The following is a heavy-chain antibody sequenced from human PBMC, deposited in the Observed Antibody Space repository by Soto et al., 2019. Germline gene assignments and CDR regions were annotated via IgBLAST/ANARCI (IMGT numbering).Heavy chain of an antibody. V-gene: IGHV4-31*03. D-gene: IGHD6-6*01. CDR3: ARGRYSSSSSWFDP. J-gene: IGHJ5*02. CDR1: GGSISSGGYY. CDR2: IYYSGST. Sequence: QVQLQESGPGLVKPSQTLSLSCTVSGGSISSGGYYWSWIRQHPGKGLEWIGYIYYSGSTYYNPSLKSRVTISVDTSKNQLSLNLRSVTAADTAVYYCARGRYSSSSSWFDPWGQGTLVTVSS.